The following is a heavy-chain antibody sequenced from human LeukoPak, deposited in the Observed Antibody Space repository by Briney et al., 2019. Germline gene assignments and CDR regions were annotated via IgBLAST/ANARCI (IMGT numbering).Heavy chain of an antibody. J-gene: IGHJ5*02. CDR3: ARDRGYYDSSGYYWNWFDP. CDR1: AGSVNSSPYY. V-gene: IGHV4-39*07. D-gene: IGHD3-22*01. CDR2: IHYSGNT. Sequence: PSETLSLTCTVSAGSVNSSPYYWGWVRQPPGKGLEWIGSIHYSGNTYYNPSLKSRVTISVGTSRNQFSLKLSSVTAADTAVYYCARDRGYYDSSGYYWNWFDPWGQGTLVTVSS.